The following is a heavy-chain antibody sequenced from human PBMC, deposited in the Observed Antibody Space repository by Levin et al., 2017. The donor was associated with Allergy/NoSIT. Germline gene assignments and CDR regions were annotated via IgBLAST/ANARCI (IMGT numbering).Heavy chain of an antibody. D-gene: IGHD2-21*01. CDR2: INHSGST. CDR3: ARGRTAGIGVGLLLLRPNKKKNWFDP. Sequence: PSETLSLTCAVYGGSFSGYYWSWIRQPPGKGLEWIGEINHSGSTNYNPSLKSRVTISLDTYNNQFSLMLSSVTAADTAVYYCARGRTAGIGVGLLLLRPNKKKNWFDPWGQGTLVTVSS. CDR1: GGSFSGYY. V-gene: IGHV4-34*01. J-gene: IGHJ5*02.